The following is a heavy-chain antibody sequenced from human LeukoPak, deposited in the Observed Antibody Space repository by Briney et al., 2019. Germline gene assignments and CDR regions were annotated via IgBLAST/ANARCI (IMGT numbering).Heavy chain of an antibody. CDR2: IVGNGVST. D-gene: IGHD3-9*01. V-gene: IGHV3-23*01. Sequence: PGGSLRLSCAASGFTFRNYAMSWVRQAPGKGLEWVSAIVGNGVSTYYADSVQGRFTISRDNSKNTLYLQMNGLRAEDTALYYCTKWGDYDGSTGYYDSDYWGQGTLVTVSS. J-gene: IGHJ4*02. CDR3: TKWGDYDGSTGYYDSDY. CDR1: GFTFRNYA.